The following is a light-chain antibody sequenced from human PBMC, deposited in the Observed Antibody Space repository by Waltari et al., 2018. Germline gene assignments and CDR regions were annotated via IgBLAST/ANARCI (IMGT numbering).Light chain of an antibody. CDR1: HIESKS. V-gene: IGLV3-21*01. J-gene: IGLJ1*01. Sequence: SHVLTQPPSVSVAPGETASITCGGNHIESKSVHWYRQRPGQAPVVVISYDNDRAAGIPERFSGSNSGNTATLTISRVEAGDEADYYCQVWDANTDPGVFGTGTEVTVL. CDR3: QVWDANTDPGV. CDR2: YDN.